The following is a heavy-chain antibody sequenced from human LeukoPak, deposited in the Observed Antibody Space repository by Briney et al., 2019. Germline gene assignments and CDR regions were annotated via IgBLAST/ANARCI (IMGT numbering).Heavy chain of an antibody. D-gene: IGHD2-2*01. J-gene: IGHJ4*02. CDR1: GGTLSNYA. Sequence: SVKVSCKASGGTLSNYAITWARQVPGQGLEWMGRITPMFDTPKYAQRFQGRATISADKSTSTAYMELSSLRSDDTAVYYCARGICTTTTCYHIDYWGQGTPVTVSS. CDR3: ARGICTTTTCYHIDY. V-gene: IGHV1-69*06. CDR2: ITPMFDTP.